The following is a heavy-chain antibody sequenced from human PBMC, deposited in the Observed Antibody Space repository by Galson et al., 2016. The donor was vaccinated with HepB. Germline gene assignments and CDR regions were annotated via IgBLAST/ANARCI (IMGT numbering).Heavy chain of an antibody. CDR1: GFTFSSYG. V-gene: IGHV3-30*18. Sequence: SLRLSCAASGFTFSSYGMHWVRQAPGKGLEWVAVISNDGSNKYYADSVKGRFSISRDNPKHTLYLQMNGLRGDDTAVYYCAKDSARYCSGGSCPECGRDYFDYWGQGTLVTVSS. CDR3: AKDSARYCSGGSCPECGRDYFDY. D-gene: IGHD2-15*01. CDR2: ISNDGSNK. J-gene: IGHJ4*02.